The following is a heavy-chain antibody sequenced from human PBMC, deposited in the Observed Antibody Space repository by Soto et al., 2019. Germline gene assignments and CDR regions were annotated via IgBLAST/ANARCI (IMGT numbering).Heavy chain of an antibody. CDR3: ARIAGPPGYFDY. CDR2: IKQDGNDK. Sequence: PGGSLRLSCAVSGFTFSDYWASWVRQAPGKGLEWVANIKQDGNDKYYSTSLKTRPTISKDTSKNQVVLTMPNMDPADTGTYYCARIAGPPGYFDYWGQGILVTVS. D-gene: IGHD6-13*01. J-gene: IGHJ4*02. CDR1: GFTFSDYW. V-gene: IGHV3-7*03.